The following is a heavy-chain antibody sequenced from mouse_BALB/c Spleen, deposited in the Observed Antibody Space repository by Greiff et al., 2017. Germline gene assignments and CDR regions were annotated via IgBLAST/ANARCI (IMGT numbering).Heavy chain of an antibody. CDR3: TGGTPFDY. D-gene: IGHD3-3*01. J-gene: IGHJ2*01. Sequence: EVQLVESGGGLVKPGGSLKLSCAASGFTFSSYTMSWVRQTPEKRLEWVATISSGGSYTYYPDSVKGRVTISGDNAKNTLYLQMSSLKSEDTAMYYCTGGTPFDYWGQGTTLTVSS. CDR2: ISSGGSYT. CDR1: GFTFSSYT. V-gene: IGHV5-6-4*01.